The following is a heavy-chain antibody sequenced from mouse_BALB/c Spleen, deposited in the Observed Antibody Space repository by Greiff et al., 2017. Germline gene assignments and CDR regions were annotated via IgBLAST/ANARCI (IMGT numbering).Heavy chain of an antibody. CDR3: ARKGLGGAMDY. V-gene: IGHV5-17*02. J-gene: IGHJ4*01. CDR1: GFTFSSFG. CDR2: ISSGSSTI. D-gene: IGHD3-3*01. Sequence: EVQGVESGGGLVQPGGSRNLSCAASGFTFSSFGMHWVRQAPEKGLVWVAYISSGSSTIYYADTVKGRFTISRDNPKNTLFLQVTSLRSEDTAMYYCARKGLGGAMDYWGQGTSVTVSS.